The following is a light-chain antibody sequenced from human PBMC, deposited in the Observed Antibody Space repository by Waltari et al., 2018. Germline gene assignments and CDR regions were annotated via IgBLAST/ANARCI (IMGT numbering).Light chain of an antibody. Sequence: DIQMTQSPSSLSASVGDRVTITCRASQTIGTYLSWYQQKPGKAPRLLIYAAASLESGVPSRFSGSGSGTEFTLTISSLQPEDFATYYCQQSYNTPRTFGQGTKVGIK. CDR2: AAA. V-gene: IGKV1-39*01. CDR3: QQSYNTPRT. CDR1: QTIGTY. J-gene: IGKJ1*01.